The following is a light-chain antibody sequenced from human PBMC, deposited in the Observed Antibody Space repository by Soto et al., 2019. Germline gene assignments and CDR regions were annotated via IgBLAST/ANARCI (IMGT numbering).Light chain of an antibody. CDR3: QQSYSIPWT. CDR1: QSISSY. V-gene: IGKV1-39*01. Sequence: DIQMTQSPSSLSASVGDRVTITCRASQSISSYLNWYQQKPGKAPKVLIYAASSLQSGVPSRFSGSGSGTDFTLTISSLQHEDFATYYCQQSYSIPWTFGQGTKADIK. J-gene: IGKJ1*01. CDR2: AAS.